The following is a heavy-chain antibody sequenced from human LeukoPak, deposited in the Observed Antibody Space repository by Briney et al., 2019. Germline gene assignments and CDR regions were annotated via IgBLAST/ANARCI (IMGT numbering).Heavy chain of an antibody. CDR3: VKGGQYCSPTTSYYD. CDR2: ISGSGST. Sequence: GGSLRLSCVASGYIFNNYAVSWVRQAPGKGLEWVSAISGSGSTYYADSVKGRFTISRDNSKNTGYLQMNSLRAEDTAVYYCVKGGQYCSPTTSYYDWGQGTLVTVSS. J-gene: IGHJ4*02. V-gene: IGHV3-23*01. D-gene: IGHD2-2*01. CDR1: GYIFNNYA.